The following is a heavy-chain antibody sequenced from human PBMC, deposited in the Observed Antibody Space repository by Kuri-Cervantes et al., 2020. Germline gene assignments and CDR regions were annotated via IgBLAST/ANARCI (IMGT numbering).Heavy chain of an antibody. CDR3: ARGDGDYGDYFVDY. D-gene: IGHD4-17*01. J-gene: IGHJ4*02. V-gene: IGHV4-30-2*01. CDR2: IYHSGST. Sequence: LRLSCAVSGGSISSGGYSWSWIRQPPGKGLEWIGYIYHSGSTNYNPSLKSRVTISVDTSKNQFSLKLSSVTAADTAVYYCARGDGDYGDYFVDYWGQGTLVTVSS. CDR1: GGSISSGGYS.